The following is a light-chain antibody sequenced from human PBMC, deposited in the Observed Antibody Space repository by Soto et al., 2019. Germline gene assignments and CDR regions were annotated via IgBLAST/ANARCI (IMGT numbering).Light chain of an antibody. V-gene: IGKV1-5*03. CDR2: KAT. Sequence: DIQMTQSPSTLSASVGDRVTITCRASQSIDIWLAWYQQKSGKAPKVLIYKATVLQSGVPSRFSGSRFGTEFNLTISSLQPDDFATYYCQHYYGYSGAFGQGTKLEIK. CDR1: QSIDIW. CDR3: QHYYGYSGA. J-gene: IGKJ2*01.